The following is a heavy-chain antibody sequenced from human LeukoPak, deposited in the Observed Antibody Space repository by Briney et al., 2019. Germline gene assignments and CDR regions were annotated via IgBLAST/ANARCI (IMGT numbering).Heavy chain of an antibody. CDR2: IYHSGST. D-gene: IGHD6-13*01. Sequence: PSETLSLTCTVSGGSMTSSDYYWGWIRQPPGKGLEWIGSIYHSGSTYYNPSLKSRVTISVDTSKNQLSLKLSSVTAADTAVYYCARIQQLVGTVDYWGQGTLVTVSS. V-gene: IGHV4-39*07. CDR3: ARIQQLVGTVDY. CDR1: GGSMTSSDYY. J-gene: IGHJ4*02.